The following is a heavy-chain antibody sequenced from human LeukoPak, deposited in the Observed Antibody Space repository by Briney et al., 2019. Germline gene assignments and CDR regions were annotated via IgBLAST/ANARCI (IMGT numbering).Heavy chain of an antibody. Sequence: KPGGSLRLSCAASGFTFSSYTMNWVRQAPGKGLEWVSYTSTSSRYIYYADSVKGRFTISRDNAKNSLYLQMNSLRAEDTAVYYCARDLFVSSYDAFDLWGQGTMVTVSS. CDR1: GFTFSSYT. CDR2: TSTSSRYI. D-gene: IGHD4-11*01. J-gene: IGHJ3*01. CDR3: ARDLFVSSYDAFDL. V-gene: IGHV3-21*01.